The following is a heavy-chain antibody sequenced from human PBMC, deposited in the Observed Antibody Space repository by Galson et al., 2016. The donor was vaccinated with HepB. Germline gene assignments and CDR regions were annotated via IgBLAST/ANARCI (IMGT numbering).Heavy chain of an antibody. CDR2: ISFDGTKP. Sequence: SLRLSCVTSGFAFSTYAMHWVRQAPGQGLEWVAVISFDGTKPYYTESVKGRFTISRDTSKNTVALHMTSLRGEDTAVYYCASGASGTTHGPNWFDPWGQGTRVTVAS. J-gene: IGHJ5*02. V-gene: IGHV3-30-3*02. CDR1: GFAFSTYA. D-gene: IGHD1-1*01. CDR3: ASGASGTTHGPNWFDP.